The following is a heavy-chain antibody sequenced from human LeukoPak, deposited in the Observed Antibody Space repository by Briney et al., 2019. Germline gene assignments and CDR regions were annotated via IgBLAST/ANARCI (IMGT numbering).Heavy chain of an antibody. CDR2: ISSSSSYI. J-gene: IGHJ3*02. V-gene: IGHV3-21*01. Sequence: GGSLRLSCAASGFTFSSYSMNWVRQAPGKGLEWVSSISSSSSYIYYADSVKGRFTISRDNAKNSLYLQMNSLRAEDTAVYYCARDFSGWGAFDIWGQGTMVTVSS. CDR1: GFTFSSYS. D-gene: IGHD6-19*01. CDR3: ARDFSGWGAFDI.